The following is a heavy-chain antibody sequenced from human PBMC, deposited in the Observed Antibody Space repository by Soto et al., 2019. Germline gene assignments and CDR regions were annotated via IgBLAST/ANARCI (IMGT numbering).Heavy chain of an antibody. D-gene: IGHD5-12*01. CDR3: ARDPQSILATIYRVGYFDL. Sequence: QVQLQESGPGLVKPSQTLSLTCTVSGGSISSGDYYWSWIRQPPGKGLEWIGYIYYRGSTYYNLSLKSRVTISVDTSKTQFSLKLSSVTAADTAVYYCARDPQSILATIYRVGYFDLWGRGTLVTVSS. CDR1: GGSISSGDYY. V-gene: IGHV4-30-4*01. J-gene: IGHJ2*01. CDR2: IYYRGST.